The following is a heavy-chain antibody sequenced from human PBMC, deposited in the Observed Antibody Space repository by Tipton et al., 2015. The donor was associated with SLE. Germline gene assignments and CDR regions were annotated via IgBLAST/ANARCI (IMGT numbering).Heavy chain of an antibody. J-gene: IGHJ4*02. D-gene: IGHD4/OR15-4a*01. CDR1: VGPLTSGRYY. CDR2: IYTTGSP. CDR3: ARVSSGTNYAIES. V-gene: IGHV4-61*09. Sequence: TLSLTCTVSVGPLTSGRYYWSWIRQPAGKGLEWIGHIYTTGSPNYSPSLKSRVTISFDTSETQFSLKLASVTIADTAVYYCARVSSGTNYAIESWGQGTLVTVSS.